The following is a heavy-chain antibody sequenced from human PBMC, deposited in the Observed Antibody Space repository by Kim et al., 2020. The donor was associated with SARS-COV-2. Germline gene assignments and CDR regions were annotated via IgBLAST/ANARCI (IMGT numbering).Heavy chain of an antibody. Sequence: GGSLRLSCVASGFTFSSCAMNWVRQAPGKGLEWVSAISGSGGRTYYADSVKGRFTISRVSSKNTVFLQMNRLTVDDKAVYYCAKSSGQTGYGEHSFDSWG. CDR3: AKSSGQTGYGEHSFDS. D-gene: IGHD4-17*01. CDR1: GFTFSSCA. J-gene: IGHJ4*01. V-gene: IGHV3-23*01. CDR2: ISGSGGRT.